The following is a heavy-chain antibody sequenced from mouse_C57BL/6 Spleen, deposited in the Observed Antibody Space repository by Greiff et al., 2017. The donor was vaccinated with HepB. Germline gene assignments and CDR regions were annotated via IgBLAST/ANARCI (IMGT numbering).Heavy chain of an antibody. J-gene: IGHJ3*01. D-gene: IGHD1-1*01. CDR1: GFTFSSYG. CDR2: ISSGGSYT. Sequence: EVKVVESGGDLVKPGGSLKLSCAASGFTFSSYGMSWVRQTPDKRLEWVATISSGGSYTYYPDSVKGRFTISRDNAKNTLYLQMSSLKSEDTAMYYCARRLRYGFAYWGQGTLVTVSA. V-gene: IGHV5-6*02. CDR3: ARRLRYGFAY.